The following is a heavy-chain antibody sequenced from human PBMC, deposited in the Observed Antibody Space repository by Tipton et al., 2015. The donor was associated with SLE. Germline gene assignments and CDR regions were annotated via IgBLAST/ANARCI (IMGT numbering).Heavy chain of an antibody. D-gene: IGHD1-26*01. Sequence: QLVQSGAEVKKPGASVKVSCKASGYTLTSYGISWVRQAPGQGLEWMGWISAYNGNTNYAQKLQGRVTMTTDTSTSTAYMELSSLRSEDTAVYYCARVGEFGIVGATPGAFDIWGQGTMVTVSS. J-gene: IGHJ3*02. CDR3: ARVGEFGIVGATPGAFDI. CDR1: GYTLTSYG. V-gene: IGHV1-18*01. CDR2: ISAYNGNT.